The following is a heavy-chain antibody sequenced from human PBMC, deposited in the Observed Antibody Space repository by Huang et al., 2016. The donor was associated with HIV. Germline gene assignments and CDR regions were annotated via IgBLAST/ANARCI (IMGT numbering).Heavy chain of an antibody. CDR1: GYIFTNSG. V-gene: IGHV7-4-1*02. J-gene: IGHJ3*02. CDR2: INTNTGGA. Sequence: QVQLVQSGSELKKPGASVKVSCKASGYIFTNSGIHWVRQAPGRGLEWMGWINTNTGGARYDQGVTGRFAFALDTSVNTAYLQISSLKAEDSAIYYCVRVRRVTDTHCVADCNTLEIFDIWGQGTMVTVSA. CDR3: VRVRRVTDTHCVADCNTLEIFDI. D-gene: IGHD2-21*02.